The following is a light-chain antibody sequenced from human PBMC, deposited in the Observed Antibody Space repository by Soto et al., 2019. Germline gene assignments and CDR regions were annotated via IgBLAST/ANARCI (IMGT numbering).Light chain of an antibody. CDR1: SSNIGAGYD. J-gene: IGLJ2*01. V-gene: IGLV1-40*01. Sequence: QSVLTQPPSVSGAPGQRVTISCTGSSSNIGAGYDVHWYQQLPGTAPKLLIFDNSNRPSGVPDRISGSRSGTSASLAITGLQADDEADYYCQSYDSSLSGSVVFGGGTKVTVL. CDR3: QSYDSSLSGSVV. CDR2: DNS.